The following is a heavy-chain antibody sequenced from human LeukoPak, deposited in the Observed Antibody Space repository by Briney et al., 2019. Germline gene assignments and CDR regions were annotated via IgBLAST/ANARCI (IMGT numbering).Heavy chain of an antibody. CDR3: ARAGYCSSTPVKGACYYYMDV. CDR1: GYTFTSYD. V-gene: IGHV1-8*03. D-gene: IGHD2-2*01. J-gene: IGHJ6*03. Sequence: ASVKVSCKASGYTFTSYDINWVRQATGQGLEWMGWMNPNSGNTGCAQKFQGRVTITRNTSISTAYMELSSLRSEDTAVYYCARAGYCSSTPVKGACYYYMDVWGKGTTVTVSS. CDR2: MNPNSGNT.